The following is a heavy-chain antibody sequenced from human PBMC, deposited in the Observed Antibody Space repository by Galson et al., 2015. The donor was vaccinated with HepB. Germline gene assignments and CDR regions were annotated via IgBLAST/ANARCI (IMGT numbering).Heavy chain of an antibody. D-gene: IGHD3-22*01. CDR1: GFTFSNYA. Sequence: SLRLSCAASGFTFSNYAIHWVRQTPGKGLAWVAVIWDDGSNKYYADSVKGRFTLSRDNSRNTVFLQMNSLRAEETAVYYCARVRPGKRVDYYDTSAPLDYWGQGTLVTVSS. V-gene: IGHV3-33*01. CDR3: ARVRPGKRVDYYDTSAPLDY. J-gene: IGHJ4*02. CDR2: IWDDGSNK.